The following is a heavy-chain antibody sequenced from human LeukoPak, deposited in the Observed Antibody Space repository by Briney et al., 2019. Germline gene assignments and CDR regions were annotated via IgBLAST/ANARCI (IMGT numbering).Heavy chain of an antibody. Sequence: GASVKVSCKASGYTFTSYDINWVRQATGQGLEWMGWMNPNSGNTGYAQKFQGRVTMTRNTSISTAYMELSSLRSEDTAVYYCARDDYEWVVPAARPYYFDYWGQGTLVTVSS. D-gene: IGHD2-2*01. V-gene: IGHV1-8*01. J-gene: IGHJ4*02. CDR2: MNPNSGNT. CDR1: GYTFTSYD. CDR3: ARDDYEWVVPAARPYYFDY.